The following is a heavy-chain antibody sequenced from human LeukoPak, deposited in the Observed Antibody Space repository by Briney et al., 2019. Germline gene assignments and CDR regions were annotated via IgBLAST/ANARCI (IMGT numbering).Heavy chain of an antibody. J-gene: IGHJ4*02. D-gene: IGHD5-18*01. CDR2: ISGSGGTT. Sequence: GGSLRLSCAASGFTFSSYSMSWVRQAPGKGLEWVSAISGSGGTTYYADSVKGRFTISRDNSKNTPYLQMNILRAEDTAVYYCANVDTAMAYFDYWGEGTLVTVSS. V-gene: IGHV3-23*01. CDR3: ANVDTAMAYFDY. CDR1: GFTFSSYS.